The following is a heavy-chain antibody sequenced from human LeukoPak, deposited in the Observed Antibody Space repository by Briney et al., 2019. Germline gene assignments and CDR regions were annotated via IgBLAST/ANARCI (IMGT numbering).Heavy chain of an antibody. V-gene: IGHV3-23*01. Sequence: GGSLRLSCAASGFTVSSNYMSWVRQAPGKGLEWVSAISGSGGSTYYADSVKGRFTISRDNSKNTLYLQMNSLRAEDTAVYYCTTYYYDSSGRSGDYWGQGTLVTVSS. CDR1: GFTVSSNY. D-gene: IGHD3-22*01. CDR2: ISGSGGST. CDR3: TTYYYDSSGRSGDY. J-gene: IGHJ4*02.